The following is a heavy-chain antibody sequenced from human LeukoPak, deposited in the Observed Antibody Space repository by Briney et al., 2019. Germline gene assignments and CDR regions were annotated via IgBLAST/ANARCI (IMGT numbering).Heavy chain of an antibody. CDR2: VWYDDAVK. CDR1: GFTFSNYG. J-gene: IGHJ4*02. Sequence: GGSLRLSCAASGFTFSNYGMHWVRQAPGKGLEWLAVVWYDDAVKNYADSVKGRFTISRDNAKNTLFLQMNSLRAEDTAVYYCARLRDIVVVAAVDYWGQGTLVTVSS. CDR3: ARLRDIVVVAAVDY. V-gene: IGHV3-33*01. D-gene: IGHD2-15*01.